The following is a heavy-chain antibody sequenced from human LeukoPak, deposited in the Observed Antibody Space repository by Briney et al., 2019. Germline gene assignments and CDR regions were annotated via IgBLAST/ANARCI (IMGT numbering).Heavy chain of an antibody. J-gene: IGHJ5*02. CDR2: FYHSGST. Sequence: PSETLSLTCAVSGHSISSGYYWGWIRQPAGKGLEWIVTFYHSGSTYYNPSLRGRVTISVDTSKNEFSLKMTSVTAADTATYYCARDRPLLSSWSWFDPWGQGTLVTVSS. CDR3: ARDRPLLSSWSWFDP. V-gene: IGHV4-38-2*02. D-gene: IGHD6-13*01. CDR1: GHSISSGYY.